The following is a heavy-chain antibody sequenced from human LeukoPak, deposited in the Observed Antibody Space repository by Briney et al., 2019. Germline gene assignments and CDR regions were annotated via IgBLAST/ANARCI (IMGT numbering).Heavy chain of an antibody. V-gene: IGHV1-18*01. CDR3: ARDLVGATPGIPEY. CDR1: GYTFTSYG. J-gene: IGHJ4*02. D-gene: IGHD1-26*01. Sequence: ASVKVSCKASGYTFTSYGISWVRQAPGQGLEWMGWISAYNGNTNYAQKLQGRVTMTTDTSTSIAYMELRSLRSDDTAVYYCARDLVGATPGIPEYWGQGTLVTVSS. CDR2: ISAYNGNT.